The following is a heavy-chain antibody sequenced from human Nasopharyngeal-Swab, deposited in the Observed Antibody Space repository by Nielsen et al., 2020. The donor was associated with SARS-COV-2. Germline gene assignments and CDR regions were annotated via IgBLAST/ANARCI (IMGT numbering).Heavy chain of an antibody. CDR1: GGTFNNYG. CDR2: VIPILATA. Sequence: SVKVSCKASGGTFNNYGISWVRQAPGQGLEWVGRVIPILATANYAQKFQDRVTITADKATNTAYMELSSLRSEDTAIYYCATIYHFHSGGFSFQYWGQGTQVTVSS. J-gene: IGHJ4*02. D-gene: IGHD3-22*01. CDR3: ATIYHFHSGGFSFQY. V-gene: IGHV1-69*04.